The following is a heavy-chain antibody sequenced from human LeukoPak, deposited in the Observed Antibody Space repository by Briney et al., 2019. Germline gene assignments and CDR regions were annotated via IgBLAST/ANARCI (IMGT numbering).Heavy chain of an antibody. CDR2: IYSDGINS. D-gene: IGHD2-2*01. CDR3: ARLGYSSSSSC. Sequence: GGSLRLSCAASGFTSSTYSMHWVRQAPGKGLEWVSRIYSDGINSYYADSVKGRFTISRDTAKNTLYLQMKSLRAEDTGVYYCARLGYSSSSSCGGQGPLVTVSS. CDR1: GFTSSTYS. J-gene: IGHJ4*02. V-gene: IGHV3-74*01.